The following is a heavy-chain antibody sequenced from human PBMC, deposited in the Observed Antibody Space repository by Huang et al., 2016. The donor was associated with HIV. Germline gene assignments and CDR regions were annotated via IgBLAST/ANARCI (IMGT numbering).Heavy chain of an antibody. D-gene: IGHD6-19*01. CDR2: LGGCGATT. V-gene: IGHV3-23*01. CDR3: AKDTEGQWLVRTVMKNTFHI. Sequence: QLSESGGGLAQPGGSLRLSCAVSGFTISDYAMSWVRLAPGHGLEWVSGLGGCGATTYYADSVKCRFTISRDNAKNILYLQMTRLRAEDAAIYYCAKDTEGQWLVRTVMKNTFHIWGQGTRVTVSS. J-gene: IGHJ3*02. CDR1: GFTISDYA.